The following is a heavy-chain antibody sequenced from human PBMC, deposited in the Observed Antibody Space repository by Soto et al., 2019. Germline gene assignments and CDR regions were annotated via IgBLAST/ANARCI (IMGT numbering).Heavy chain of an antibody. CDR1: GYTFTSYG. CDR3: ARGCSSNKMYYYYYMDV. Sequence: ASVKVSCKASGYTFTSYGISWVRQAPGQGLEWMGWINPNSGGTNYAQKFQGWVTMTRDTSISTAYMELSRLRSDDTAVYYCARGCSSNKMYYYYYMDVWGKGTTVTVSS. J-gene: IGHJ6*03. V-gene: IGHV1-2*04. CDR2: INPNSGGT. D-gene: IGHD2-2*01.